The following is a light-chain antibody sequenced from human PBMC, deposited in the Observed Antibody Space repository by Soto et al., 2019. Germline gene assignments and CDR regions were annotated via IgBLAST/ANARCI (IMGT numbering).Light chain of an antibody. CDR3: QQYSIWRT. CDR1: QSVSSN. J-gene: IGKJ1*01. CDR2: GAS. Sequence: EIAMTQSPATLSVSPGERAALSCRASQSVSSNLAWYQQKPGQAPRLLIYGASTRATGIPARFSGSGSGTEFTLTISRLEPEDFAVYYCQQYSIWRTFGQGTKVDIK. V-gene: IGKV3-15*01.